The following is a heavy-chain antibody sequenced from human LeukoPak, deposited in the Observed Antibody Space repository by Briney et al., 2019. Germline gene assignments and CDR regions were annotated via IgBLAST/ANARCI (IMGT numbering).Heavy chain of an antibody. CDR3: ARKTRPADYGEIDP. D-gene: IGHD4-17*01. V-gene: IGHV4-59*01. CDR2: IYYSGST. Sequence: SETLSLTCTVSGGSISSYYWSWIRQPPGKGLEWIGHIYYSGSTYYNPSLKSRVTISVDTSKNQFSLKLSSVTAADTAVYYCARKTRPADYGEIDPWGQGTLVTVSS. J-gene: IGHJ5*02. CDR1: GGSISSYY.